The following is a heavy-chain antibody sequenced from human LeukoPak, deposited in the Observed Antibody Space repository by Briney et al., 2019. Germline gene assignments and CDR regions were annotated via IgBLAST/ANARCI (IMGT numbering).Heavy chain of an antibody. CDR2: TYYKYKWYN. D-gene: IGHD3-22*01. Sequence: SQTLSLTCAISGDSVSSNSASWNWIRQSPSRGLEWLARTYYKYKWYNDYAVSVKSRIPINPDTSKNQFSLQLNSVTPEDTAVYYCAREGSFYDSSGYLGYWGQGTLVTVSS. CDR1: GDSVSSNSAS. J-gene: IGHJ4*02. V-gene: IGHV6-1*01. CDR3: AREGSFYDSSGYLGY.